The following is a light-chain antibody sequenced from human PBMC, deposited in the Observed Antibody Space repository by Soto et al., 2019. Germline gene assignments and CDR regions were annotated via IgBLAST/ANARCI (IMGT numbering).Light chain of an antibody. J-gene: IGLJ2*01. CDR3: AAWDDSLNGPV. CDR2: SNS. Sequence: QSVLTQPPSASGTPGQRVTISCSGSSSNIGGNAVHWYRQLPGTAPKLLIYSNSQRPSGVPDRFSGSKSGTSASLAISGLQSEDEAHYYCAAWDDSLNGPVFGGGTKLTVL. CDR1: SSNIGGNA. V-gene: IGLV1-44*01.